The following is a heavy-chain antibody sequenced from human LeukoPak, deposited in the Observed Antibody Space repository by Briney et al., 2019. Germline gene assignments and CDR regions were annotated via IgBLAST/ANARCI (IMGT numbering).Heavy chain of an antibody. CDR3: ARQDVVVPAANFPPAFDY. Sequence: PSETLSLTCTVSGGSISSYYWSWIRQPPGKGLEWIGYIYYSGSTNYNPSLKSRVTRSVDTSKDQFSLKLSSVTAADTAVYYCARQDVVVPAANFPPAFDYWGQGTLVTVSS. D-gene: IGHD2-2*01. CDR2: IYYSGST. V-gene: IGHV4-59*01. CDR1: GGSISSYY. J-gene: IGHJ4*02.